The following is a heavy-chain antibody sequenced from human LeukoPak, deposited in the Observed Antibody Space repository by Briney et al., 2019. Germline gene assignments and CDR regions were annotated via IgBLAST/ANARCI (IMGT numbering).Heavy chain of an antibody. D-gene: IGHD5-18*01. CDR1: GFTFSDYY. CDR3: ARDADTAMVTGRFDK. J-gene: IGHJ4*02. V-gene: IGHV3-11*04. Sequence: GGSLRLSCAGSGFTFSDYYLTWIRQAPGKGLEWVSYISSGGSNTYYADSVKGRFTISRDDAKKSLYLQMNSLRAEDTAVYYCARDADTAMVTGRFDKWGQGTLVTVSS. CDR2: ISSGGSNT.